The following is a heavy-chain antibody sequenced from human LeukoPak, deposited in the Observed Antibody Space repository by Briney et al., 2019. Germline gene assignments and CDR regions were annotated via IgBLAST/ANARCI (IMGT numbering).Heavy chain of an antibody. V-gene: IGHV4-34*01. J-gene: IGHJ6*02. CDR1: GGSFRGYY. D-gene: IGHD3-10*01. CDR3: ARDRVVMVRGVPIYYYYGMDV. CDR2: INHSGST. Sequence: PSETLSLTCAVYGGSFRGYYWSWIRQPPGKGLEWIGEINHSGSTNYNPSLKSRVTISVDTSKNQFSLKLSSVTAADTAVYYCARDRVVMVRGVPIYYYYGMDVWGQGTTVTVSS.